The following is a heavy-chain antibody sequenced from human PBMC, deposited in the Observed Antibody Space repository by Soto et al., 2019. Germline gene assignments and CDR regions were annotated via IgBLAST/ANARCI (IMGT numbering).Heavy chain of an antibody. CDR1: GGSFSGHY. CDR3: ARGVPGYSSSWYAY. J-gene: IGHJ4*02. CDR2: INDGGTT. V-gene: IGHV4-34*01. Sequence: SETLSLTCAVYGGSFSGHYWSWIRQPPGKGLEWIGEINDGGTTNYNPSLKSRVIISVDTSKNQFSLKLRSVTAADTAVYYCARGVPGYSSSWYAYWGQGTLVTVSS. D-gene: IGHD6-13*01.